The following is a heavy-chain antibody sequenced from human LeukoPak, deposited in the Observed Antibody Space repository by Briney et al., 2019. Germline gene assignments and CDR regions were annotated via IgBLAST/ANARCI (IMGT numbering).Heavy chain of an antibody. J-gene: IGHJ4*02. CDR2: INSDGSIT. V-gene: IGHV3-74*01. Sequence: GGSLRLSCAASGFTFSRYWMHWVRQAPGKGLVWVSQINSDGSITSYADSVKGRFTISRDNAKNTLYLQMNSLRAEDTAVYYCASGSVAAAGTSHWGQGTLVTVSS. CDR3: ASGSVAAAGTSH. CDR1: GFTFSRYW. D-gene: IGHD6-13*01.